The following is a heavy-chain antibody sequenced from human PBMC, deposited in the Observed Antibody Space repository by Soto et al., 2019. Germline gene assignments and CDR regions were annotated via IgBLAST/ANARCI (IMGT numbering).Heavy chain of an antibody. CDR1: GFTFSNYW. CDR2: IKPDGSEE. V-gene: IGHV3-7*04. CDR3: TRDWSHDCGP. J-gene: IGHJ4*02. D-gene: IGHD2-21*01. Sequence: EVQLVESGGGLVQPGGSLRLSCAASGFTFSNYWMTWVRQAPGKGLEGVANIKPDGSEEYYVDSVKGRVTISRDNARNSLYLQMNSLRGEDTAVYYCTRDWSHDCGPWGKGTQVTVSS.